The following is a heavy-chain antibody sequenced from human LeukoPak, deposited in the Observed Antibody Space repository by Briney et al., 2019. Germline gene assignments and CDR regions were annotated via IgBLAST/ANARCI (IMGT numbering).Heavy chain of an antibody. CDR2: ISAHNGRT. Sequence: EASVKVSCQASGYTFTTYGINWVRQAPGQGLEWMAWISAHNGRTEYSQSLQGRVTVTTDASTSTAHMELRSLTHDDTAVYYCARVAVGGAAAAGTLDYWGQGTLVTVSS. CDR3: ARVAVGGAAAAGTLDY. J-gene: IGHJ4*02. D-gene: IGHD6-13*01. V-gene: IGHV1-18*01. CDR1: GYTFTTYG.